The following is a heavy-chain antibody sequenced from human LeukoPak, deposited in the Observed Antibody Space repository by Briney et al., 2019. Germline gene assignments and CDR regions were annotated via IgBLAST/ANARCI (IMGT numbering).Heavy chain of an antibody. D-gene: IGHD5-18*01. V-gene: IGHV3-15*01. CDR3: NAGDGGYSYGYMYYYYYMDV. CDR1: GFTFSNAW. CDR2: IKSKTDGGTT. Sequence: GGSLRLSCAASGFTFSNAWMSWVRQAPGKGLEWVGRIKSKTDGGTTDYAAPVKGRFTISRDDSKNTLYLQMNSLKTEDTAVYYCNAGDGGYSYGYMYYYYYMDVWGKGTTVTVSS. J-gene: IGHJ6*03.